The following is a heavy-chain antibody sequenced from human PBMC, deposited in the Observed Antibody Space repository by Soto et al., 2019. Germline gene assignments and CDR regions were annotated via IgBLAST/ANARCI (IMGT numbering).Heavy chain of an antibody. CDR1: GFSLTSNDVG. Sequence: GSGPTLVNPTQTLTLTSTFSGFSLTSNDVGVGWIRQPPGKALEWLALIYWDDDKRYSPSLKSRLTITKDTSKNQVVLRMTNMDPVDTAPYYCAHSRHSRSPFDYWGQGTLVTVSS. J-gene: IGHJ4*02. CDR2: IYWDDDK. CDR3: AHSRHSRSPFDY. V-gene: IGHV2-5*02. D-gene: IGHD6-6*01.